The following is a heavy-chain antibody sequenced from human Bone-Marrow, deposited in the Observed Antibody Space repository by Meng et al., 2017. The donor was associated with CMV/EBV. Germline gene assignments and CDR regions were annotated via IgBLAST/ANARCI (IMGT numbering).Heavy chain of an antibody. CDR2: MNPNSGNT. CDR1: EYTFTSYD. CDR3: ARLCSSTNSDY. J-gene: IGHJ4*02. Sequence: ASVKVSCKASEYTFTSYDINWVRQATEQGLEWMGWMNPNSGNTGYAQKFQGRVTMTRNSSISTAYMELSSLRSEDTAVYYCARLCSSTNSDYWGQGTLVTVSS. D-gene: IGHD2-2*01. V-gene: IGHV1-8*01.